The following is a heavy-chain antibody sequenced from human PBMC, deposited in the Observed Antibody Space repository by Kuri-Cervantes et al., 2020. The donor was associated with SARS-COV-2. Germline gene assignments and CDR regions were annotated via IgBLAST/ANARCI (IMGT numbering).Heavy chain of an antibody. CDR3: ARGNRLRYSSRFDY. CDR1: GFTFSSYS. V-gene: IGHV3-21*01. CDR2: ISSSSSYI. J-gene: IGHJ4*02. Sequence: GESLKISCAASGFTFSSYSMNWVRQAPGKGLEWVSSISSSSSYIYYADSVKGRFTISRDNAKNSLYLQMNSLRAEDTAVYYCARGNRLRYSSRFDYWGQGTLVTVSS. D-gene: IGHD3-9*01.